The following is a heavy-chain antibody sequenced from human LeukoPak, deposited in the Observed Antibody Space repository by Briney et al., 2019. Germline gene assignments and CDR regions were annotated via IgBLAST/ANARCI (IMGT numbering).Heavy chain of an antibody. V-gene: IGHV4-38-2*02. Sequence: SETLTLTCTVSGYTISSGYYWGWIRPPPEKLLECIGSKCHSGSTYYTHSLKSRVTISVDKSKNQLSLKLSSVTASETAVYYCTRWTDYDILTGYQEGYWFDPWGQGTLVTVSS. D-gene: IGHD3-9*01. CDR2: KCHSGST. CDR1: GYTISSGYY. J-gene: IGHJ5*02. CDR3: TRWTDYDILTGYQEGYWFDP.